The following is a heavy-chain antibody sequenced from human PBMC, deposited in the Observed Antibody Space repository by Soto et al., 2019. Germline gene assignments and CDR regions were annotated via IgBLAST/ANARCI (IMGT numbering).Heavy chain of an antibody. V-gene: IGHV3-23*01. J-gene: IGHJ4*02. D-gene: IGHD3-22*01. CDR1: GFSFSNYA. CDR3: AKAGPLDTTGYYLYHLDY. Sequence: EVQLLESGGGLVQPGGSLRLSCAASGFSFSNYAMTWVRQVPGKGLEWVSGISGSGTYYADSVKGRFTISRDDSKNSLFLQMSSLRAEDTAVYYCAKAGPLDTTGYYLYHLDYWGQGTLVTVSS. CDR2: ISGSGT.